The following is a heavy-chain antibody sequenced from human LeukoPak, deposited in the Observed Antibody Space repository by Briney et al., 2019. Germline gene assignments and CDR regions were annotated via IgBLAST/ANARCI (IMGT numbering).Heavy chain of an antibody. Sequence: GGSLRLSCAASGFTVSSYGMTWVRLAPGKGLEWVSAFSATDGSAQYAESVKGRFTISRDNSKNSLYLQMNSLRDEDTAVYYCARTSIVLVLAASSHWGQGTLVIVSS. J-gene: IGHJ4*02. V-gene: IGHV3-23*01. CDR2: FSATDGSA. CDR3: ARTSIVLVLAASSH. CDR1: GFTVSSYG. D-gene: IGHD6-25*01.